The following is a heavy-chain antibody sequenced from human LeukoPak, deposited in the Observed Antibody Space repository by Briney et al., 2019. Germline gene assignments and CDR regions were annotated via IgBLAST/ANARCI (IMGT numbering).Heavy chain of an antibody. J-gene: IGHJ4*02. Sequence: GGSLRLSCAASGFTISGFYMAWVRQAPGKGLEWVSVINSGGGTYYADSVRGRFTISRDNSKNTLSLQMNSLRAEDTAVYYCAREIYDSYDYWGQGTLVTVSS. CDR2: INSGGGT. CDR1: GFTISGFY. CDR3: AREIYDSYDY. V-gene: IGHV3-66*01. D-gene: IGHD3-10*01.